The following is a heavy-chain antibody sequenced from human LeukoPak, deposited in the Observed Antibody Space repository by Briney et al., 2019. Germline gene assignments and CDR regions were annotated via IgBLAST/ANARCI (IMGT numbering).Heavy chain of an antibody. Sequence: GSLRLSCEASGFNFKTNAMGWVRQGPGRGLEWVSILASFGATAYYADSVRGRFTISRDESKNTLYLQLSSLRAEDTAVYYCAKVGSFYGSGSHPYYFDYWGQGTRVTVSS. CDR3: AKVGSFYGSGSHPYYFDY. V-gene: IGHV3-23*01. D-gene: IGHD3-10*01. CDR2: LASFGATA. J-gene: IGHJ4*02. CDR1: GFNFKTNA.